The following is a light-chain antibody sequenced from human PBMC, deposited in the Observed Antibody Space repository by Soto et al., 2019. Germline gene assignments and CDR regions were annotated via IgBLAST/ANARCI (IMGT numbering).Light chain of an antibody. CDR1: SNDVGSYDL. Sequence: QSALAQPASVSGSPGQSITIPCTGTSNDVGSYDLVSWYQQHPGKAPKLIVYEGNKRPSGVSDCFSDSKSGNTASLTISGLQAEDEADYYCCSYAGGASYVFGTGTKVTVL. V-gene: IGLV2-23*01. J-gene: IGLJ1*01. CDR3: CSYAGGASYV. CDR2: EGN.